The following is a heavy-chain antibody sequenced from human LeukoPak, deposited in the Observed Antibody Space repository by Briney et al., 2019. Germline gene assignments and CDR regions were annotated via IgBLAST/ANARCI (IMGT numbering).Heavy chain of an antibody. J-gene: IGHJ6*03. V-gene: IGHV1-69*05. CDR1: GGTFSSYA. CDR2: IIPIFGTA. D-gene: IGHD2-2*01. Sequence: SVKLSCKASGGTFSSYAISWVRQAPAQGLEWMGGIIPIFGTANYAQKFQGRVTITTDESTSTAYMELSSLRSEDTAVYYCARDRIVVVPAATPYYYYYMDVWGKGNTVTVSS. CDR3: ARDRIVVVPAATPYYYYYMDV.